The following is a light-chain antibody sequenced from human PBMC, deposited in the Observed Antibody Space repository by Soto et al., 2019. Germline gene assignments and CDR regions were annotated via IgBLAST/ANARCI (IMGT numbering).Light chain of an antibody. CDR1: QNIASF. CDR2: VAS. V-gene: IGKV1-39*01. Sequence: DVQMTQSPSSLSASVGDRVTITCRSSQNIASFLNWYQQRPGTAPKLLIFVASNLENGVPSRFSGRGSATDFTLTISSLQPEDFATYFCQQTYNMPVTFGQGTKLEMK. J-gene: IGKJ2*01. CDR3: QQTYNMPVT.